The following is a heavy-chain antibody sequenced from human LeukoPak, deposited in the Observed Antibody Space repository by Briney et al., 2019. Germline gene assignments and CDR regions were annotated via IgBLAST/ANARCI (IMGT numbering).Heavy chain of an antibody. V-gene: IGHV3-66*01. CDR2: IYTGGST. Sequence: GGSLRLSCAASGFTFSSYAMTWVRQAPGKGLEWVSLIYTGGSTYYADSVKGRFTISRDNSKNTLYLQMNSLRDEDTAVYYCASGTTVTSHYYGMDVWGQGTTVTVSS. CDR1: GFTFSSYA. D-gene: IGHD4-17*01. J-gene: IGHJ6*02. CDR3: ASGTTVTSHYYGMDV.